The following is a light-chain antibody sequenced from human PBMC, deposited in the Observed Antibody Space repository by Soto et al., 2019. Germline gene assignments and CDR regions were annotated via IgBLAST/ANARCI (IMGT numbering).Light chain of an antibody. CDR3: QQRSNWPYT. CDR1: QSVSSY. J-gene: IGKJ2*01. V-gene: IGKV3-11*01. CDR2: DSS. Sequence: EIVLTQSPATLSLSPGESATLSCRASQSVSSYLAWYQQKPGQAPRLLIYDSSNRATGIPARFSGSGSGTEFTLTISSLEPEDFAVYYCQQRSNWPYTFGQGTKLEIK.